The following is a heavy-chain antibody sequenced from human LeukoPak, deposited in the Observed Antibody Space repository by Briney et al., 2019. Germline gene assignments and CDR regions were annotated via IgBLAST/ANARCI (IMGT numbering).Heavy chain of an antibody. J-gene: IGHJ4*02. CDR1: GFTFSSYW. CDR3: ARGYSGSSLYFDY. CDR2: IKQDGSEK. D-gene: IGHD1-26*01. V-gene: IGHV3-7*01. Sequence: GGSLRLSCVASGFTFSSYWMNWVRPAPGKGLEWVANIKQDGSEKYYVDSVKGRFTISRDNAKNSLYLQMNSLRAEDTAVYYCARGYSGSSLYFDYWGQGTLVTVSS.